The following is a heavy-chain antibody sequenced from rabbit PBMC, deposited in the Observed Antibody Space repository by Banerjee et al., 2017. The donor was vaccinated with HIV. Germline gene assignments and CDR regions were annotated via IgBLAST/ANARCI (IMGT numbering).Heavy chain of an antibody. Sequence: QTQLVESGGGLVQPGGSLKLSCKASAFDLSTYGMSWVRQAPGKGLEWIGYIDPVFGSTYYASWVNGRFTISSHNAQNTLYLQLNSLTAADTATYFCARSVILLGRFNLWGQGTLVTVS. CDR3: ARSVILLGRFNL. CDR1: AFDLSTYG. CDR2: IDPVFGST. J-gene: IGHJ4*01. V-gene: IGHV1S47*01. D-gene: IGHD6-1*01.